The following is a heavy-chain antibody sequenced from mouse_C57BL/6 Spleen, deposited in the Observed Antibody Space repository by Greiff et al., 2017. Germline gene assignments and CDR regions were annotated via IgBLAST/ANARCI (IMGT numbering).Heavy chain of an antibody. CDR3: ARHREDSSGPYAMDY. J-gene: IGHJ4*01. D-gene: IGHD3-2*02. V-gene: IGHV2-6-1*01. Sequence: VQLQESGPGLVAPSQSLSITCTVSGFSLTSYGVHWVRQPPGKGLEWLVVIWSDGSTTYNSALKSRLSISKDNSKSQVFLKMNSLQTDDTAMYYCARHREDSSGPYAMDYWGQGTSVTVSS. CDR2: IWSDGST. CDR1: GFSLTSYG.